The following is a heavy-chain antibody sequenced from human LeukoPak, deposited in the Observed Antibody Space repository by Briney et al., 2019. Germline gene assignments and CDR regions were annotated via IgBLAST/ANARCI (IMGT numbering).Heavy chain of an antibody. Sequence: PSETLSLTCAVYGGSFSGYYWSWIRQPPGKGLEWIGEINHSGSTNYNPSLKSRVTISVDTSKNQFSLKLSSVTAADTAVYYCARLKYYDILTGYRIDAFDIWGQGTMVTVSS. CDR2: INHSGST. D-gene: IGHD3-9*01. J-gene: IGHJ3*02. CDR1: GGSFSGYY. V-gene: IGHV4-34*01. CDR3: ARLKYYDILTGYRIDAFDI.